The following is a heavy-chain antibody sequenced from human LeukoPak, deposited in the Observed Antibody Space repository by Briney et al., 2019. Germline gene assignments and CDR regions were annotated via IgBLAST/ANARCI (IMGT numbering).Heavy chain of an antibody. CDR3: AKGRIAARFHFDY. Sequence: GGSLRLSCAASGSTFSSYAMSWVRQAPGKGLEWVSAISGSGGSTYYADSVKGRFTISRDNSKNTLYLQMNSLRAEDTAVYYCAKGRIAARFHFDYWGQGTLVTVSS. CDR2: ISGSGGST. CDR1: GSTFSSYA. D-gene: IGHD6-6*01. V-gene: IGHV3-23*01. J-gene: IGHJ4*02.